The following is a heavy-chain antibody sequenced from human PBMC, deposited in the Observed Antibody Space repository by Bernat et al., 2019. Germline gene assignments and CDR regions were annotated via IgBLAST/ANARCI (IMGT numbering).Heavy chain of an antibody. V-gene: IGHV1-18*01. D-gene: IGHD6-13*01. Sequence: QIQLVQSGPEIKKPGASVKVSCKTSGYTFTTYGISWLRQAPGQWLEWMGWINNYNGNTRYAQKLQDRVIMTTDTSATTAYMELGSLRSDDTAVYYCVRDFMVGLSGTYHLFDYWGQGTLITVSS. CDR3: VRDFMVGLSGTYHLFDY. CDR2: INNYNGNT. CDR1: GYTFTTYG. J-gene: IGHJ4*02.